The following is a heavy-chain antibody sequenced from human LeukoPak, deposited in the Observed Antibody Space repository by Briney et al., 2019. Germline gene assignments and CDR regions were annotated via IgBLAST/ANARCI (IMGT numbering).Heavy chain of an antibody. Sequence: KPSETLSLTCTVSGGSVSSGTYYWSWIRPPPGKGLEWIGYIYYSGSTNYHPSLNSRVTISVDTSKNQFSLKLNSVTAADTAVYYCARDRVRGNSNPFFDYWGQGTLVTVSS. V-gene: IGHV4-61*01. D-gene: IGHD4-11*01. CDR3: ARDRVRGNSNPFFDY. CDR1: GGSVSSGTYY. J-gene: IGHJ4*02. CDR2: IYYSGST.